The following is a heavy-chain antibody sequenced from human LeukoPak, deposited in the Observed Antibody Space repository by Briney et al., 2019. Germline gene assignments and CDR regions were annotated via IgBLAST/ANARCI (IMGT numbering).Heavy chain of an antibody. Sequence: GGSLRLSCAASGFTVSSNYMSWVRQAPGKGLEWVSVIYSGDSTYYADSVKRRFTISRHNSKNTLYLQMNSLRAEDTAVYYCARGNTWYSSGWYNWFDPWGQGTLVTVSS. CDR3: ARGNTWYSSGWYNWFDP. CDR2: IYSGDST. CDR1: GFTVSSNY. D-gene: IGHD6-19*01. V-gene: IGHV3-53*04. J-gene: IGHJ5*02.